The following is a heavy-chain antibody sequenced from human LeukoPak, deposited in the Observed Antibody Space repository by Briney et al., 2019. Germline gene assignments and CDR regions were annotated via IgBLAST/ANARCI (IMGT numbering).Heavy chain of an antibody. D-gene: IGHD3-22*01. J-gene: IGHJ4*02. CDR1: GFTFSSYS. CDR3: AVHNTFYYDNSAYRFDY. Sequence: GGSLRLSCAASGFTFSSYSMNWVRQAPGKGLEWVSSISSSSSYIYYADSVKGRFTISRDNAKNSLYLQMNSLRAEDTAVYYCAVHNTFYYDNSAYRFDYWGQGTLVTVSS. CDR2: ISSSSSYI. V-gene: IGHV3-21*01.